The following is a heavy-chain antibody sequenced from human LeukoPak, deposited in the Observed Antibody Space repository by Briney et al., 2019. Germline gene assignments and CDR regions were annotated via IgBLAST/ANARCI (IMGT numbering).Heavy chain of an antibody. J-gene: IGHJ6*02. Sequence: SETLSLTCTVSGGSISGHYWSWIRQPPGKGLECIGHIYYSGSTNYNPSLKSRVTISVDTSKNQFSLKLSSVTAADTAVYYCARGYDFWSGYGAKGYGMDAWGQGTTVTVSS. CDR2: IYYSGST. CDR3: ARGYDFWSGYGAKGYGMDA. V-gene: IGHV4-59*11. D-gene: IGHD3-3*01. CDR1: GGSISGHY.